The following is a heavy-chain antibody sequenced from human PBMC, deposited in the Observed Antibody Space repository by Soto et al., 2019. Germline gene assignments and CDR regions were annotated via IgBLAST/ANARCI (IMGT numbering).Heavy chain of an antibody. V-gene: IGHV1-18*01. D-gene: IGHD6-19*01. CDR3: ARDSPVAGSPFFDY. CDR2: ISAYNGNT. J-gene: IGHJ4*02. CDR1: GYTFTSYG. Sequence: ASVKVSCKVSGYTFTSYGISWVRQAPGQGLEWMGWISAYNGNTNYAQKLQGRVTMTTDTSTSTAYMELRSLRSDDTAVYYCARDSPVAGSPFFDYWGQGTLVTVS.